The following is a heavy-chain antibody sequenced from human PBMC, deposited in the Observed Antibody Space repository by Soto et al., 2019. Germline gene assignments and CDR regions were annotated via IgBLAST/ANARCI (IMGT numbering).Heavy chain of an antibody. J-gene: IGHJ4*02. CDR2: INSDGSTT. CDR1: GFTFSSYW. V-gene: IGHV3-74*01. Sequence: PGGSLRLSCAASGFTFSSYWMHWVRQAPGKGLVWVSRINSDGSTTDYADSVKGRFTISRDNAKNTLYLQMNSLRADDTAVYYCARGFPSHFDYWGQGTLVTVSS. D-gene: IGHD3-10*01. CDR3: ARGFPSHFDY.